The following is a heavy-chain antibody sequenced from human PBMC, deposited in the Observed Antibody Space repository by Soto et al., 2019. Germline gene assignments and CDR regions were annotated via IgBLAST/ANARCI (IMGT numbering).Heavy chain of an antibody. D-gene: IGHD2-8*01. CDR3: ARTLGLMVFNDAFDI. Sequence: PGGSLRLSCAASGFTFSSYAMSWVRQAPGKGLEWVSAISGSGGSTYYADSVKGRFTISRDNSKNTLYLQMNSLRAEDTAVYYCARTLGLMVFNDAFDIWGQGTMVTVSS. CDR2: ISGSGGST. J-gene: IGHJ3*02. V-gene: IGHV3-23*01. CDR1: GFTFSSYA.